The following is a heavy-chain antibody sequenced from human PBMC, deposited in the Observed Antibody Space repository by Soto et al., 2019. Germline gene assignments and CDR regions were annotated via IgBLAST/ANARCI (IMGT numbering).Heavy chain of an antibody. Sequence: QVQLVESGGGVVQPGRSLRLSCAASGFTFSSYAMHWVRQAPGKGLEWVAVISYDGSNKYYADSVKVRFTISRDNSKNTLYLQMNSLRAEDTAVYYCARDLYCSGGSCYSYGMDVWGQGTTVTVSS. J-gene: IGHJ6*02. CDR1: GFTFSSYA. CDR2: ISYDGSNK. D-gene: IGHD2-15*01. V-gene: IGHV3-30-3*01. CDR3: ARDLYCSGGSCYSYGMDV.